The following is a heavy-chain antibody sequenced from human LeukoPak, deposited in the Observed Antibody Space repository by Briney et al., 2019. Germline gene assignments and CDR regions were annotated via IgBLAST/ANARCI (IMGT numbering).Heavy chain of an antibody. CDR2: IYYSGST. Sequence: PSETLSLTCTVPGGSISRYYWSWIRQPPGKGLNRIDYIYYSGSTNYNPSLKSAVTISVDTSKNQFSLKLSSVTAADPAVYYCARVEFTSLFYPFDYWGQGTLVTVSS. V-gene: IGHV4-59*01. J-gene: IGHJ4*02. CDR3: ARVEFTSLFYPFDY. D-gene: IGHD2-21*01. CDR1: GGSISRYY.